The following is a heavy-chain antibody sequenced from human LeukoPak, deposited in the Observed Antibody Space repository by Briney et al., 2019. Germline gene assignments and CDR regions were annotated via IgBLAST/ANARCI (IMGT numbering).Heavy chain of an antibody. D-gene: IGHD3-10*01. CDR3: ASVVPSRYHYYGSGSHPLSGFDP. CDR2: GSESGGT. Sequence: SQTLSLTCTVSGGSISSGGYYWSWIRQPPGKGLEWIGEGSESGGTNYNPSLKSRVTISVDTSKNQFSLKLSSVTAADTAVYYCASVVPSRYHYYGSGSHPLSGFDPWGQGTLVTVSS. CDR1: GGSISSGGYY. V-gene: IGHV4-31*03. J-gene: IGHJ5*02.